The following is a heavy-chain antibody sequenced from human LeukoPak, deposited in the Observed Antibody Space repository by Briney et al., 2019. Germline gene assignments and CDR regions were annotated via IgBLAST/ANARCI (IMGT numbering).Heavy chain of an antibody. Sequence: GGSLRLSCAASALTVSSNYMSWVRQAPGKGLEWVSLIYSAGSTYYADSVKGRFTISRHNSRNTLYLQMNSLRAEDTAVYYCARHIGFDAFDIWGQGTMVTVSS. J-gene: IGHJ3*02. CDR2: IYSAGST. CDR3: ARHIGFDAFDI. V-gene: IGHV3-53*04. CDR1: ALTVSSNY.